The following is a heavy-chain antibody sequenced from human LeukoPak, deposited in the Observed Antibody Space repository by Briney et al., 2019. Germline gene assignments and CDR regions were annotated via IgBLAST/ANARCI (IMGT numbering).Heavy chain of an antibody. CDR1: GFTFSDYY. Sequence: GGSLRLSCAASGFTFSDYYMSWIRQAPGKGLEWVSFINSGGSSIYYVDSVKGRFTISRDNAKNSLYLQVSSLRAEDTAVYYCASNLAANYHFYYGIDVWGQGTTVTVSS. CDR3: ASNLAANYHFYYGIDV. V-gene: IGHV3-11*01. J-gene: IGHJ6*02. D-gene: IGHD1-26*01. CDR2: INSGGSSI.